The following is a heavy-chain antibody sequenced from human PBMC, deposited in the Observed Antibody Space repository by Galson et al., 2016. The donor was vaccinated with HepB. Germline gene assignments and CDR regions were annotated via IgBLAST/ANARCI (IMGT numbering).Heavy chain of an antibody. Sequence: QSGAEVTKPGESLKISCRGSGYTFDSYWIGWVRQMPGKGLEWMGIIYPGDFDIRYSPPFQGQVTISVDKSISTAYLQWSILEASDTAMDYCARSLTGSYYFWGAIYNYYARDVWGQGTAVIVS. J-gene: IGHJ6*02. CDR1: GYTFDSYW. CDR2: IYPGDFDI. V-gene: IGHV5-51*01. D-gene: IGHD3-3*01. CDR3: ARSLTGSYYFWGAIYNYYARDV.